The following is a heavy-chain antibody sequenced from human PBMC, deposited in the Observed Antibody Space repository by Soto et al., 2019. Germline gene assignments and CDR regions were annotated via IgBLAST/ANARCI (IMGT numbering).Heavy chain of an antibody. D-gene: IGHD6-6*01. J-gene: IGHJ4*02. V-gene: IGHV1-69*06. CDR3: ARENIAARSFDY. CDR1: GGTFSSYA. Sequence: SVKVSCKASGGTFSSYAISWVRQAPGQGLEWMGGIIPIFGTANYAQKFQGRVTITADKSTSTAYMELSSLRSEDTAVYYCARENIAARSFDYWGQGTLVTVSS. CDR2: IIPIFGTA.